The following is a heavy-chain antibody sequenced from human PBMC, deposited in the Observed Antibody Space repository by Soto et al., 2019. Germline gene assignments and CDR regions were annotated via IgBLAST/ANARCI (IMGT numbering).Heavy chain of an antibody. CDR2: IKSKTDGGTT. CDR3: TTFNYGEALDAFDI. Sequence: PGRSLRLSCAASGVTFSNAWMSWVRQAPGKGLEWVGRIKSKTDGGTTDYAAPVKGRFTISRDDSKNTLYLQMNSLKTEDTAVYYCTTFNYGEALDAFDIWGQGTMVTVSS. V-gene: IGHV3-15*01. D-gene: IGHD4-17*01. J-gene: IGHJ3*02. CDR1: GVTFSNAW.